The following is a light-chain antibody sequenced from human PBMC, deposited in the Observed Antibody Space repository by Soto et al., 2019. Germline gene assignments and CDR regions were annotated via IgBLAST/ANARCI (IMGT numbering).Light chain of an antibody. CDR2: DAS. CDR1: QSVSSY. Sequence: EIVLTQSPATLSLSPGERATLSCRASQSVSSYLAWYQQKPGQAPRLLIYDASNRATGIPARFSGSGSGTDFTLNISSLEPEDFAVYYCQQRTNWPPTFGQGTKLAIK. V-gene: IGKV3-11*01. J-gene: IGKJ2*01. CDR3: QQRTNWPPT.